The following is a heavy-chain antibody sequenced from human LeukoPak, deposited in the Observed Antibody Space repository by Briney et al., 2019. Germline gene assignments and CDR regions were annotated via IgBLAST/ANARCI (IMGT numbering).Heavy chain of an antibody. V-gene: IGHV3-30*02. J-gene: IGHJ6*04. CDR1: GFTFSSYG. CDR3: AKDPTYSGYGGLDV. Sequence: PGGSLRLSCAASGFTFSSYGMHWVRQAPGKGLEWVAFIRYDGSNKYYADSVKGRFTISRDNSKNTLYLQMNSLRAEDTAVYYCAKDPTYSGYGGLDVWGKGTTVTVSS. D-gene: IGHD5-12*01. CDR2: IRYDGSNK.